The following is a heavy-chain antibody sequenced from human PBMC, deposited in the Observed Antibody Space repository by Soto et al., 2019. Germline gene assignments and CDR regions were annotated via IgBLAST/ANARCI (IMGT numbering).Heavy chain of an antibody. D-gene: IGHD6-6*01. CDR3: ARDRSNSPDYFDY. V-gene: IGHV4-30-4*01. CDR1: CGSINSDAYY. Sequence: KTSETLSLTCTVSCGSINSDAYYWSWIRQPPGKGLEWIGHIYYSGRTYYAPSLESRLTISLDMSKNQFSLRLSSVNASDTAVYYCARDRSNSPDYFDYWGQGTLVTVSS. J-gene: IGHJ4*02. CDR2: IYYSGRT.